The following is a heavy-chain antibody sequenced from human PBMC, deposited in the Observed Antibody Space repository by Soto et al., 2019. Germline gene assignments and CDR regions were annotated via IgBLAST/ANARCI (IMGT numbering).Heavy chain of an antibody. J-gene: IGHJ6*02. V-gene: IGHV3-7*01. CDR1: GFTFSSYW. D-gene: IGHD3-3*01. CDR3: ARDRYSYYDFWSGSLPYYYFGMDV. CDR2: IKQDGSEK. Sequence: GGSLRLSCAASGFTFSSYWMSWVRQAPGNGLEWVANIKQDGSEKYYVDSVKGRFTISRDNAKNSLYLQMNSLRAEDTAAYYCARDRYSYYDFWSGSLPYYYFGMDVWGQGTTVTVSS.